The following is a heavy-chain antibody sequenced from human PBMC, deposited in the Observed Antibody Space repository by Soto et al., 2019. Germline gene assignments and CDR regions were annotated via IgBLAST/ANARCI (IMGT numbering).Heavy chain of an antibody. V-gene: IGHV1-69*06. CDR3: ARARIAAAGTSWFDP. J-gene: IGHJ5*02. D-gene: IGHD6-13*01. CDR1: GGTFSSYA. CDR2: IIPIFGTA. Sequence: SVKVSCKASGGTFSSYAISWVRQAPGQGLEWMGGIIPIFGTANYAQKFQGRVTITADKSTSTAYMELSSLRSEDTAVYYCARARIAAAGTSWFDPWGQGTLVTVSS.